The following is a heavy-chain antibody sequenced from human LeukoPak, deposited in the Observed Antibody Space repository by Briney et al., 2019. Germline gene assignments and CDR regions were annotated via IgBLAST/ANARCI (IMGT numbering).Heavy chain of an antibody. CDR3: ARTDYYDAREDY. J-gene: IGHJ4*02. CDR1: GGSISSGSYY. CDR2: IYTSGST. D-gene: IGHD3-22*01. V-gene: IGHV4-61*02. Sequence: SQTLSLTCTVSGGSISSGSYYWGWIRHPAGKGLEWIGRIYTSGSTNYNPSLKSRVTISVDTSKNQFSLKLSSVTAADTAVYYCARTDYYDAREDYWGQGTLVTVSS.